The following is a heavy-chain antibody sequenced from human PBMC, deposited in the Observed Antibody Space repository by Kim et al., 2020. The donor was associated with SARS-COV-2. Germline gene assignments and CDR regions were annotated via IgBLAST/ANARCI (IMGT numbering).Heavy chain of an antibody. CDR1: GGSFSGYY. D-gene: IGHD1-26*01. CDR3: ARGKATDWFDP. V-gene: IGHV4-34*01. CDR2: INHSGST. J-gene: IGHJ5*02. Sequence: SETLSLTCAVYGGSFSGYYWSWIRQPPGKGLEWIGEINHSGSTNYNPSLKSRVTISVDTSKNQFSLKLSSVTAADTAVYYCARGKATDWFDPWGQGTLVTVSS.